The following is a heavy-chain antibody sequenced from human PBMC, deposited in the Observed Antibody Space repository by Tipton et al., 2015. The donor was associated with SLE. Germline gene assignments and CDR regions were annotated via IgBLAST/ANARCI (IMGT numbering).Heavy chain of an antibody. CDR3: ASQLLRRICFDD. J-gene: IGHJ4*02. V-gene: IGHV3-7*03. CDR1: GFTFSSYW. Sequence: SLRLSCAASGFTFSSYWMSWVRQAPGKGLEWGANIKQDGSEKYYVDSVKGRFTISRDNAKNSLYLQMNSLRAEDTAVYYCASQLLRRICFDDWGQGTLVTVSS. D-gene: IGHD2-2*01. CDR2: IKQDGSEK.